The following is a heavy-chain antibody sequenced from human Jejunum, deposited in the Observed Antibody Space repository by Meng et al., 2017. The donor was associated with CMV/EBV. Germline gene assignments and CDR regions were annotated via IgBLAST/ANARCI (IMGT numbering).Heavy chain of an antibody. V-gene: IGHV3-7*03. CDR3: DASDY. D-gene: IGHD6-6*01. CDR2: IKQDGSKQ. J-gene: IGHJ4*02. CDR1: GFTFSDYW. Sequence: SLRLSCAPYGFTFSDYWMTWLRHVPGRGLEWVATIKQDGSKQDYRDSVKGRFTISRDNSKNTLYLQINSLRVEDTAIYYCDASDYWGQGTQVTVSS.